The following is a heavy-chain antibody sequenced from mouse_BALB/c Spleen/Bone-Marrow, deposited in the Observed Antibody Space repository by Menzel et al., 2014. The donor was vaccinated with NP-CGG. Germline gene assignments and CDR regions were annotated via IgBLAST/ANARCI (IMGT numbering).Heavy chain of an antibody. CDR2: INPYNDGT. J-gene: IGHJ4*01. CDR1: GYTFTSYV. CDR3: ARWRYPYAMDY. D-gene: IGHD5-1-1*01. V-gene: IGHV1-14*01. Sequence: EVQLQESGPELVKPGASVKMSCKASGYTFTSYVMHWVKQKPGQGLEWIGYINPYNDGTKYNEKFKGKATLTSDKSSSTAYMELSSLTSEDSAVYYCARWRYPYAMDYWGQGTSVTASS.